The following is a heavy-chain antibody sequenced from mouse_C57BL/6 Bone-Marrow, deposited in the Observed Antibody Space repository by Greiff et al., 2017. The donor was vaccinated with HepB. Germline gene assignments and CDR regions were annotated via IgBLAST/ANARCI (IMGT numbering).Heavy chain of an antibody. CDR2: ISYDGSN. V-gene: IGHV3-6*01. CDR3: AVYDDYDGAWFAY. Sequence: DVKLQESGPGLVKPSQSLSLTCSVTGYSITSGYYWNWIRQFPGNKLEWKGYISYDGSNNYNPSLKNRIAITRDTSKNPFFLKLNSVTTEDTATYYCAVYDDYDGAWFAYWGQGTLVTVSA. J-gene: IGHJ3*01. CDR1: GYSITSGYY. D-gene: IGHD2-4*01.